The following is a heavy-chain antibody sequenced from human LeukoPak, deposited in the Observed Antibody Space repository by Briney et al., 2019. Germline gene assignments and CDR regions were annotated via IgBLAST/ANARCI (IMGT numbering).Heavy chain of an antibody. V-gene: IGHV1-3*01. CDR3: ARVGGYSSSWYPSFDY. Sequence: ASVKVSCKASGYTFTSYAMHWVRQAPGQRLEWMGWINAGNGNTKYSQKFQGRVTITRDTSASTAYMELSSLRSEDTAVYYCARVGGYSSSWYPSFDYWGQGTLVTVSS. CDR2: INAGNGNT. CDR1: GYTFTSYA. J-gene: IGHJ4*02. D-gene: IGHD6-13*01.